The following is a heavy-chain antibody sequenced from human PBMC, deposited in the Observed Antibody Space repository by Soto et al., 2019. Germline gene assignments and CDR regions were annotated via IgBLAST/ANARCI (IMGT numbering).Heavy chain of an antibody. D-gene: IGHD2-2*01. V-gene: IGHV3-23*01. CDR1: GFTFSSYA. Sequence: GGSLRLSCAASGFTFSSYAMSWVRQAPGKGLEWVSAISGSGGSTYYADSVKGRFTISRDNSKNTLYLQMNSLRAEDTAVYYCAKIVVVPAAMLGPFDYWGQGTLVTVSS. CDR2: ISGSGGST. J-gene: IGHJ4*02. CDR3: AKIVVVPAAMLGPFDY.